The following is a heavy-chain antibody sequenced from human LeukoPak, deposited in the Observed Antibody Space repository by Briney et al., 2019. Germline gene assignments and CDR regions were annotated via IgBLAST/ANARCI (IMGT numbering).Heavy chain of an antibody. CDR2: VNPHSGDT. Sequence: ASVKVSCKASGYSFTGYYMHWVRQASGQGPEWMGWVNPHSGDTESAQKFQGRVTTNRDTSINTAYLELTRLKSDDTAVYYCATSGPDFLPVSPLLDFWGQGTLVTVSS. CDR1: GYSFTGYY. J-gene: IGHJ4*02. V-gene: IGHV1-2*02. D-gene: IGHD2/OR15-2a*01. CDR3: ATSGPDFLPVSPLLDF.